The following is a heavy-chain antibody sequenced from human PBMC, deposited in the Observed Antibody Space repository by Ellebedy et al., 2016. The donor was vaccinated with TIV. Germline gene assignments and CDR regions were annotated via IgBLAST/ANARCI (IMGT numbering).Heavy chain of an antibody. CDR1: GLSFRSYW. J-gene: IGHJ5*02. Sequence: PGGSLRLSCAPSGLSFRSYWMSWVRQAPGKGLEWVANVYQDGSDEYYVDSVKGRFTISRDNDNKALFLQMNSLRVEDTAVYYCARRGSYGDYAVQINSWFDPWGQGTLVTVSS. V-gene: IGHV3-7*01. CDR3: ARRGSYGDYAVQINSWFDP. D-gene: IGHD4-17*01. CDR2: VYQDGSDE.